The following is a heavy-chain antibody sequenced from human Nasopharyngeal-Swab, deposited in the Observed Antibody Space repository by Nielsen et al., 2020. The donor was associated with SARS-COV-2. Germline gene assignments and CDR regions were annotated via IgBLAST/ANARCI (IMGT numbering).Heavy chain of an antibody. Sequence: ASVKVSCKASGYTFTSYGISWVRQAPGQGLEWMGWISAYNGNTNYAQKLQGRVTMTTDTSTSTAYMELRSLRSGDTAVYYCARESGSSWPEQQYYYYYGMDVWGQGTTVTVSS. CDR1: GYTFTSYG. CDR2: ISAYNGNT. CDR3: ARESGSSWPEQQYYYYYGMDV. J-gene: IGHJ6*02. V-gene: IGHV1-18*01. D-gene: IGHD6-13*01.